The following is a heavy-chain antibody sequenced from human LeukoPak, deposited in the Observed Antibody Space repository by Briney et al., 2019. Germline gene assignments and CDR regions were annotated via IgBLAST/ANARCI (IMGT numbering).Heavy chain of an antibody. CDR3: ARHAPEEQRQGEADY. V-gene: IGHV4-39*01. CDR1: GGSISSSSYY. CDR2: IYYSGST. Sequence: SETLSLTCTVSGGSISSSSYYWGWIRQPPGKGLERIGSIYYSGSTYYNPSLKSRVTISVDTSKNHFSLKLSSVTAADTAVYYCARHAPEEQRQGEADYWGQGTLVTVSS. J-gene: IGHJ4*02. D-gene: IGHD6-25*01.